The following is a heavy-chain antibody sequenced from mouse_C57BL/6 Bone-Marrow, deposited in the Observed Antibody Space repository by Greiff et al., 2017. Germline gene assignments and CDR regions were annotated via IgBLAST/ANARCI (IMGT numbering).Heavy chain of an antibody. Sequence: QVHVKQSGAELVRPGASVTLSCKASGYTFTDYEMHWVKQTPVHGLEWIGAIDPETGGTAYNKKFKGKAILTADKSSSTAYMELRSLTSEDSAVYYFTMITRDFDVWGTGTTVTVSS. CDR1: GYTFTDYE. CDR3: TMITRDFDV. CDR2: IDPETGGT. V-gene: IGHV1-15*01. J-gene: IGHJ1*03. D-gene: IGHD2-4*01.